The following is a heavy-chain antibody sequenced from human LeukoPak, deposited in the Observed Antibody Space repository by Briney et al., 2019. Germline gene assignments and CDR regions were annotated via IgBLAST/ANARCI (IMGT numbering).Heavy chain of an antibody. CDR1: GGSISSGTYY. J-gene: IGHJ4*02. CDR3: ARVTTGGYYDC. Sequence: SETLSPTCTVSGGSISSGTYYWTWIRQPAGKGLEWIGRIYTTGSTNYNPSLKSRVTMSTDTSKNQFSLKLSSVTAADTAVYYCARVTTGGYYDCWGQGTLVTVSS. V-gene: IGHV4-61*02. CDR2: IYTTGST. D-gene: IGHD3-22*01.